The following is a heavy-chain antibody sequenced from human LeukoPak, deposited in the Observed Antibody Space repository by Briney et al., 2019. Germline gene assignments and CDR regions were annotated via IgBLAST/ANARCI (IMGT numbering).Heavy chain of an antibody. V-gene: IGHV1-58*01. CDR1: GFTYRSSA. D-gene: IGHD3-16*01. CDR2: IVVGSGNT. CDR3: ARGLGVLTAQSGQHTPRYIDL. J-gene: IGHJ2*01. Sequence: SVKVSCKASGFTYRSSAEQRGRQARGQRLEWIGWIVVGSGNTNYAQKFQERVTITRDMSTSTAYMELRSLRSDDTAVYYCARGLGVLTAQSGQHTPRYIDLWGRGTQVTVSS.